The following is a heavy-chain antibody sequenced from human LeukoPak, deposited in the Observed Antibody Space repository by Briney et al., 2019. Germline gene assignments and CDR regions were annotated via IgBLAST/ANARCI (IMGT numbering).Heavy chain of an antibody. CDR2: IYYSGST. V-gene: IGHV4-59*08. CDR1: GGSISSYY. J-gene: IGHJ4*02. D-gene: IGHD3-16*02. Sequence: SETPSLTCTVSGGSISSYYWSWIRQPPGKGLEWIGYIYYSGSTNYNPSLKSRVTISVDTSKNQFSLKLSSVTAADTAVYYCARHGRIRLGGLSLRPFDYWGQGTLVTVSS. CDR3: ARHGRIRLGGLSLRPFDY.